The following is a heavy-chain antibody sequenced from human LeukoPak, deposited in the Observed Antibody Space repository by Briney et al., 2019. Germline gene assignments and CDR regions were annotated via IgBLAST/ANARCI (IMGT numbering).Heavy chain of an antibody. V-gene: IGHV3-21*01. Sequence: GGSLRLSCAASGFTFSSYSMNWVRQAPGKGLEWVSSISSSSSYIYYADSVRGRFTISRDNAKNSLYLQMNSLRAEDTAVYYCARDLDGGFDYWGQGTLVTVSS. CDR1: GFTFSSYS. CDR2: ISSSSSYI. CDR3: ARDLDGGFDY. J-gene: IGHJ4*02. D-gene: IGHD3/OR15-3a*01.